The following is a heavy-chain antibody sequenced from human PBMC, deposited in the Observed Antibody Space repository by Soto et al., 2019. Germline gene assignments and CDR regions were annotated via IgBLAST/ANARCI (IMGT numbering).Heavy chain of an antibody. D-gene: IGHD6-13*01. CDR2: IIPISGTA. CDR3: ASVRRAAAGTGYYYYGMDV. J-gene: IGHJ6*02. CDR1: GGTFSSYA. Sequence: QVQLVQSGAEVKKPGSSVKVSCKASGGTFSSYAISWVRQAPGQGLEWMGGIIPISGTANHAQKFQGGVTITADESTSTAYMELSSLRSEDTAVYYCASVRRAAAGTGYYYYGMDVWGQGTTVTVSS. V-gene: IGHV1-69*12.